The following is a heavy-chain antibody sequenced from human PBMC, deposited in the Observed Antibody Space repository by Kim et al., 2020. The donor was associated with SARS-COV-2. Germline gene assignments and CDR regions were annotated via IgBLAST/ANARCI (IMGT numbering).Heavy chain of an antibody. CDR1: GFTFSSYE. CDR2: ISSSGSTI. J-gene: IGHJ6*02. Sequence: GGSLRLSCAASGFTFSSYEMNWVRQAPGKGLEWVSYISSSGSTIYYADSVKGRFTISRDNAKNSLYLQMNSLRAEDTAVYYCARAPTYDYVWGSYRHERNYYGMDVWGQGTTVTVSS. D-gene: IGHD3-16*02. V-gene: IGHV3-48*03. CDR3: ARAPTYDYVWGSYRHERNYYGMDV.